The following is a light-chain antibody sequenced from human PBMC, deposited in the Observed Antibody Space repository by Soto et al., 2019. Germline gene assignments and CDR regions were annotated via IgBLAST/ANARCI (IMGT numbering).Light chain of an antibody. V-gene: IGLV2-11*01. CDR2: DVS. Sequence: QSVLTQPRSVSGSPGQSVTISCSGTSSDVGGYNYVSWYQHHAGRAPKLIICDVSKRPSGVPDRFSGSKSGNTASLTISGLQSEDDADYYCCSYAGSSVLVFGGGTKLTVL. J-gene: IGLJ2*01. CDR1: SSDVGGYNY. CDR3: CSYAGSSVLV.